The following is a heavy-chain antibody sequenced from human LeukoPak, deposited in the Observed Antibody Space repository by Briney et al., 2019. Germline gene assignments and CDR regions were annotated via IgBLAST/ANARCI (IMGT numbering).Heavy chain of an antibody. CDR1: GYTLTELS. D-gene: IGHD5-12*01. CDR2: FDPEDGET. CDR3: ARTGYDQPYYYYYYMDV. J-gene: IGHJ6*03. V-gene: IGHV1-24*01. Sequence: ASVKVSCKVSGYTLTELSMHWVRQAPGKGLEWMGGFDPEDGETIYAQKFQGRVTMTEDTSTDTAYMELSSLRSEDTAVYYCARTGYDQPYYYYYYMDVWGKGTTVTVSS.